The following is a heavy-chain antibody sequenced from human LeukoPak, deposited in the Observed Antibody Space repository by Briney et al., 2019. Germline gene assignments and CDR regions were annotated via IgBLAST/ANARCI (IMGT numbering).Heavy chain of an antibody. Sequence: PSETLSLTCTVSGGSISSYYWSWIRQPPGKGLEWIGSIYYSGCTYYNPSLKSRVTISVDTSKNQFSLKLNSVTATDTAVYYCARHYGPWGQGTLVTVSS. CDR1: GGSISSYY. J-gene: IGHJ4*02. D-gene: IGHD3-10*01. V-gene: IGHV4-59*08. CDR2: IYYSGCT. CDR3: ARHYGP.